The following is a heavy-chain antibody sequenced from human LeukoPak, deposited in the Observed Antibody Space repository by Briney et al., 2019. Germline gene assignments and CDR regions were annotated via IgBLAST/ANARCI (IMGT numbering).Heavy chain of an antibody. J-gene: IGHJ6*02. CDR3: ARDEGSVTTYYYYGMDV. D-gene: IGHD4-17*01. CDR2: INTNTGNP. Sequence: ASVKVSCKASGYTFTSYAMNWVRQAPGRGLEWMGWINTNTGNPTYAQGFTGRFVFSLDTSVSTAYLQISSLKAEDTAVYYCARDEGSVTTYYYYGMDVWGQGTTVTVSS. CDR1: GYTFTSYA. V-gene: IGHV7-4-1*02.